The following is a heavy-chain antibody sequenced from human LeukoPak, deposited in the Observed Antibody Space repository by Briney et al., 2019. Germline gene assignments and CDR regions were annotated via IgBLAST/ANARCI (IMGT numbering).Heavy chain of an antibody. Sequence: PGGSLRLSCAASGFTFSSYAMHWVRQAPGKGLEWVAVISYDGSNKYYADSVKGRFTISRDNSKNTLYLQMNSLRAEDTAVYYCARAPYSQSAPGYMDVWGKGTTVTVSS. D-gene: IGHD6-13*01. CDR2: ISYDGSNK. CDR3: ARAPYSQSAPGYMDV. V-gene: IGHV3-30*04. J-gene: IGHJ6*03. CDR1: GFTFSSYA.